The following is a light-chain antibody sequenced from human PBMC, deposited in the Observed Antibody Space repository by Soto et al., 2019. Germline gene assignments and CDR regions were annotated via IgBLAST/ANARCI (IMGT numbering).Light chain of an antibody. J-gene: IGKJ5*01. CDR1: QSVRSSF. CDR2: SAS. CDR3: QQYNHWPPIT. V-gene: IGKV3-15*01. Sequence: EIVMTQSPATLSVSPGERATLSCRASQSVRSSFLAWYQQKPGQAPSLLLHSASTRATGVPVRFSGSGFGTEFTLTISSLQSEDSAIYYCQQYNHWPPITFGPGTRLEI.